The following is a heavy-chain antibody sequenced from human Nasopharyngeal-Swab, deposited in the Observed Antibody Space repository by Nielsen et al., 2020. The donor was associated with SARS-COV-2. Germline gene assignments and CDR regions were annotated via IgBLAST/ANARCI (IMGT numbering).Heavy chain of an antibody. CDR3: ARENSPPTYYDFWSGYSPNYFDY. Sequence: ASVKVSCKASGYTFTSYGISWVRQAPGQGLEWMGWISAYNGNTNYAQKLQGRVTMTTDTSTSTAYMELRGLRSDDTAVYYCARENSPPTYYDFWSGYSPNYFDYWGQGTLVTVSS. CDR1: GYTFTSYG. V-gene: IGHV1-18*01. CDR2: ISAYNGNT. D-gene: IGHD3-3*01. J-gene: IGHJ4*02.